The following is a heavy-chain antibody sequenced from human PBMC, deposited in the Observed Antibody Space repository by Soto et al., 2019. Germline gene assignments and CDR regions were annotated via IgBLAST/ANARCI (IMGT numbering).Heavy chain of an antibody. CDR1: GGSISGACIC. J-gene: IGHJ4*02. CDR2: NNYIETT. Sequence: SSETLSLTCTVSGGSISGACICWRRMRQPKGMGWVSIRDNNYIETTYYNPSIKRLVTSTEDTSKKLLSVKLTAVTAEDTAVYYCSRNGYHGFDYWGQGTLVTVSS. D-gene: IGHD5-18*01. CDR3: SRNGYHGFDY. V-gene: IGHV4-30-4*08.